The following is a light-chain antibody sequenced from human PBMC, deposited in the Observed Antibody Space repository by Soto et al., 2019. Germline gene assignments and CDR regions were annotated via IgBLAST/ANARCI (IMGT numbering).Light chain of an antibody. V-gene: IGLV2-14*01. J-gene: IGLJ2*01. CDR2: DVS. Sequence: QSVLTQPASVSGSPGQSITISCTGTSSDVGGYDFVSWYQQPPGKAPKLMISDVSNRPSGVSNRFSGSKSGNTASLTISGLQAEDEADYYCSSYSSSSTYVVFGGGTKVTVL. CDR3: SSYSSSSTYVV. CDR1: SSDVGGYDF.